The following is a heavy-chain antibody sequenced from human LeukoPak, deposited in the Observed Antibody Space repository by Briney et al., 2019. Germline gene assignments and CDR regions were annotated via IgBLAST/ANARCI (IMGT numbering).Heavy chain of an antibody. CDR1: GFTFSSYS. CDR2: ISSSSSTI. Sequence: GGSLRLSCAASGFTFSSYSMNWVRQAPGKGLEWVSYISSSSSTIYYADSVKGRFTISRDNAKNSLYLQMNSLRAEDTAVYYCARDYLYSSGWYVGLAYWGQGTLVTVSS. D-gene: IGHD6-19*01. CDR3: ARDYLYSSGWYVGLAY. V-gene: IGHV3-48*04. J-gene: IGHJ4*02.